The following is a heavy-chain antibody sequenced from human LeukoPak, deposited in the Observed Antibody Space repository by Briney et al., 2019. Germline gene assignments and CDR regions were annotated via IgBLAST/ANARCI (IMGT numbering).Heavy chain of an antibody. D-gene: IGHD6-19*01. J-gene: IGHJ6*03. Sequence: GGSLRLSCAASGFTFSNYWMSWVRQAPGKGLEWVANIKQDESERYYVDSVKGRFTISRDNAKNSLYLQMNSLRAEDTALYHCARAAVAGIGGYYYYYMDVWGKGTTVTISS. CDR2: IKQDESER. V-gene: IGHV3-7*03. CDR3: ARAAVAGIGGYYYYYMDV. CDR1: GFTFSNYW.